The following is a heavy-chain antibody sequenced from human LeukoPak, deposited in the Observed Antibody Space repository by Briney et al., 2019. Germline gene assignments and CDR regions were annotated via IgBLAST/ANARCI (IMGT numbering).Heavy chain of an antibody. Sequence: PSETLSLTCTVSGGSISSGSYYWSWIRQPAGKGLEWIGRIYTSGSTNYNPSLKSRVTISVDTSKNQFSLKLSSVTAADTAAYYRARIILSPYSSSWYRGWFDPWGQGTLVTVSS. CDR3: ARIILSPYSSSWYRGWFDP. D-gene: IGHD6-13*01. V-gene: IGHV4-61*02. J-gene: IGHJ5*02. CDR1: GGSISSGSYY. CDR2: IYTSGST.